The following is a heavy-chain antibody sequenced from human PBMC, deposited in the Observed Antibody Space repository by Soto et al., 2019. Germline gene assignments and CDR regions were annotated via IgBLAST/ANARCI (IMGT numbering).Heavy chain of an antibody. CDR1: GGTFSTYV. CDR2: IIPMSGTP. V-gene: IGHV1-69*06. J-gene: IGHJ6*02. CDR3: ARERNPYYYYYGMDV. Sequence: QVQLVQSGAEVKKPGSSVKVSCKASGGTFSTYVINWVRQAPGQGLEWMGGIIPMSGTPTYAQKFQGRVTITAEKSTTTAYMELSSLRSEDTAVYYCARERNPYYYYYGMDVWGQGTTVTVPS.